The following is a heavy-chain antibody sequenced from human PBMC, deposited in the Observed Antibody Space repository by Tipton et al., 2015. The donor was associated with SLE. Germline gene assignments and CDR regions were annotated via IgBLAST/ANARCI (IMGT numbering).Heavy chain of an antibody. V-gene: IGHV4-59*12. CDR2: IYFSGST. D-gene: IGHD2-21*01. J-gene: IGHJ4*02. Sequence: TLSLTCTVSGGSISSYYWTWVRQPPGKGLEWIGYIYFSGSTNYNPSLKSRVSISLDTPKNQISLKLKSVTAADTAVYYCARVSSSTRYSFPFDFWGQGTLVTVSS. CDR1: GGSISSYY. CDR3: ARVSSSTRYSFPFDF.